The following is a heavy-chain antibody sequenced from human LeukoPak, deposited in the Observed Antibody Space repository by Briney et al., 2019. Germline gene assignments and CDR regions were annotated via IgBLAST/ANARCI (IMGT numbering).Heavy chain of an antibody. CDR2: INHSGST. Sequence: SETLSLTCAVYGGSFSGYYWSWIRQPPGKGLEWIGEINHSGSTNYNPSLKSRVTIPVDTSKNQFSLKLSSVTAADTAVYYCAILGGDASIDYWGQGTLVTVSS. V-gene: IGHV4-34*01. J-gene: IGHJ4*02. CDR3: AILGGDASIDY. D-gene: IGHD4-17*01. CDR1: GGSFSGYY.